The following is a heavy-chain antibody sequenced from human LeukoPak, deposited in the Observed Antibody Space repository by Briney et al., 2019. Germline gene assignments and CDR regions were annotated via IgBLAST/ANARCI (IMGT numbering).Heavy chain of an antibody. V-gene: IGHV4-39*07. CDR1: GGSISSSSYY. J-gene: IGHJ6*03. CDR2: IDYSGST. Sequence: SETLSLTCTVSGGSISSSSYYWGWIRQPPGKGLEWIGSIDYSGSTYYNPSLKSRVTISVDTSKNQFSLKLSSVTAADTAVYYCARAAYYYDSSGPNWSYYYMDVWGKGTTVTVSS. D-gene: IGHD3-22*01. CDR3: ARAAYYYDSSGPNWSYYYMDV.